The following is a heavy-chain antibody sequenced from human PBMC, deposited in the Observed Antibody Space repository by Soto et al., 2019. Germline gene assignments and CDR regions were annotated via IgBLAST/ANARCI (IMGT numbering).Heavy chain of an antibody. Sequence: QVQLVQSGAEEKKPGASVKVSCKASGYTFTSYVMHWVRQAPGQRLEWMGWINAGNGNTKYSQKXRRSITXXRDTSASTAYMELSSLRSEDTAVYHCASGAIAAAAVYGRDVWGQGTTVTVSS. CDR3: ASGAIAAAAVYGRDV. J-gene: IGHJ6*02. CDR1: GYTFTSYV. V-gene: IGHV1-3*05. CDR2: INAGNGNT. D-gene: IGHD6-13*01.